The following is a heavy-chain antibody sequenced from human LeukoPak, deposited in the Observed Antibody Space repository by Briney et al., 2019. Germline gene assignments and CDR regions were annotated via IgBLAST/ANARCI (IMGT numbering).Heavy chain of an antibody. Sequence: GGSLRLSCAASGFTVSSNYMSWVRQAPGRGLEWVSVIYSGGSTYYADSVKGRFTITRDNSKNTLYLQMNSLRAEDTAVFYCAKDHALEWLFYFDYWGQGTLVTVSS. CDR3: AKDHALEWLFYFDY. CDR2: IYSGGST. V-gene: IGHV3-53*01. J-gene: IGHJ4*02. D-gene: IGHD3-3*01. CDR1: GFTVSSNY.